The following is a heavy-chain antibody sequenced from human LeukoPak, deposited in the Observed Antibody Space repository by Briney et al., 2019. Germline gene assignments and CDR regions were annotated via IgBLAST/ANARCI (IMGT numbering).Heavy chain of an antibody. Sequence: GGSLRLSCAVSGSTFSRYWMNWVRQAPGKGLEWVANINQDGSKKYYVESVRGRFSISRDNAKNSVYLEKNSLRAEDTAVYYCVWKMDVWGQGTTVTVSS. J-gene: IGHJ6*02. D-gene: IGHD1-1*01. CDR2: INQDGSKK. CDR1: GSTFSRYW. CDR3: VWKMDV. V-gene: IGHV3-7*01.